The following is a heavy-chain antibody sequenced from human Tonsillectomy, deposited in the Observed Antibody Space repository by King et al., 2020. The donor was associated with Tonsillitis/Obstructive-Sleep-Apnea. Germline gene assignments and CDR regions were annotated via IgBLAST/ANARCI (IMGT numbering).Heavy chain of an antibody. J-gene: IGHJ5*02. D-gene: IGHD3-3*01. CDR3: TRLLDDFWSGSPTDYNWFDP. Sequence: VQLVESGGGLVQPGGSLKLSCAASGFSFSGSAMHWVRQASGKGLEWVGRIRSKTNNYATAYAASGKGRFTISRDDSKNTAYLQMNSLKTEDTAVYYCTRLLDDFWSGSPTDYNWFDPWGQGTLVTVSS. V-gene: IGHV3-73*01. CDR2: IRSKTNNYAT. CDR1: GFSFSGSA.